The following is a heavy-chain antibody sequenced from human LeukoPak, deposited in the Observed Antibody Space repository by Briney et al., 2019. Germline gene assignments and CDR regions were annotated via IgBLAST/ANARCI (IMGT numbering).Heavy chain of an antibody. CDR1: GGSISSGDYY. CDR2: DYDSGTP. V-gene: IGHV4-61*08. D-gene: IGHD1-26*01. Sequence: SQTLSLTCTVSGGSISSGDYYLGWIRQAPEKGLEWIGCDYDSGTPHYNPSLKSRVTMSKDTSKNQLSLRVTDVTAADPAIYYCARGRSSGDANWFYPWGQGTLVTVSS. CDR3: ARGRSSGDANWFYP. J-gene: IGHJ5*02.